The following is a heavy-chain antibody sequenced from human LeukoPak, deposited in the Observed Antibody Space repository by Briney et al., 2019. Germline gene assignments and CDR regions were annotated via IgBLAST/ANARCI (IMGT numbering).Heavy chain of an antibody. Sequence: GGSLRLSCAASGFTDSSNYMSWVRQAPGKGLEWVSVIYSGGSTYYADSVKGRFTISRDNSKNTLYLQMNSLRAEDTAVYYCARATWNDAAFDYWGQGTLVTVSS. CDR3: ARATWNDAAFDY. V-gene: IGHV3-66*02. J-gene: IGHJ4*02. D-gene: IGHD1-1*01. CDR2: IYSGGST. CDR1: GFTDSSNY.